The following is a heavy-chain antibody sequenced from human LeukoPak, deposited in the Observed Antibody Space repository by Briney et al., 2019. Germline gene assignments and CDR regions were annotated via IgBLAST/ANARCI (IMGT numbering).Heavy chain of an antibody. D-gene: IGHD5-12*01. Sequence: PGGSLRLSCAASGFTVSSNYMSWVRQAPRKGREWVSVIYSGGSTYYADSVKGRFTISRDNSKNTLYLQMNSLRAEDTAVYYCARVNRRWLRRPGYFDYWGQGTLVTVSS. V-gene: IGHV3-53*01. J-gene: IGHJ4*02. CDR2: IYSGGST. CDR3: ARVNRRWLRRPGYFDY. CDR1: GFTVSSNY.